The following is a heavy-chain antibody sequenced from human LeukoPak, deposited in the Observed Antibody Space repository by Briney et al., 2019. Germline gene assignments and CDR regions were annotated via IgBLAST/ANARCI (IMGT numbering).Heavy chain of an antibody. CDR3: ARAVLYYYYGMDV. CDR1: GFTFSSYE. CDR2: ISSGGGTI. V-gene: IGHV3-48*03. Sequence: PGGSLRLSCAASGFTFSSYEMNWVRQAPGKGLEWVSYISSGGGTIYYADSVKGRFTISRDNAKNSLYQQMNSLSAEDTAVYYCARAVLYYYYGMDVWGQGTTVTVSS. J-gene: IGHJ6*02.